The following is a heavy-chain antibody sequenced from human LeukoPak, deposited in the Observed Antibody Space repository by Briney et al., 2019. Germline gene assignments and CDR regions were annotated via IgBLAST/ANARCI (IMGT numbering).Heavy chain of an antibody. J-gene: IGHJ4*02. CDR2: IYSGGST. CDR3: ARLYDYGDHDY. V-gene: IGHV3-53*01. Sequence: GGSLRLSCAASGFTVSSNYMSWVRQAPGKGLEWVSVIYSGGSTYYADSVKGRFTISRDNSKNTLYLQMNSLRAEDTAVYYCARLYDYGDHDYWGQGTLVTVSS. D-gene: IGHD4-17*01. CDR1: GFTVSSNY.